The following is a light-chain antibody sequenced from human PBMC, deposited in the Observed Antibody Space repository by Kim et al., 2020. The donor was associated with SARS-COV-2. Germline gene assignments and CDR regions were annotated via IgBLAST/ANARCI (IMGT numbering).Light chain of an antibody. CDR1: QSVNRNY. CDR2: DTS. V-gene: IGKV3-20*01. CDR3: HQYDASPWT. Sequence: PGERATLSCRASQSVNRNYLAWYQQTPCQTPRLLIYDTSARAPGIPDRFSGSGSGTDFTLTISRLEPEDFVVYFCHQYDASPWTFGQGTKV. J-gene: IGKJ1*01.